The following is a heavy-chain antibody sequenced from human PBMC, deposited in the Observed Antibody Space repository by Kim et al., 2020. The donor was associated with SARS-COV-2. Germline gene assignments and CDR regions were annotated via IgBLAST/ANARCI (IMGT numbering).Heavy chain of an antibody. J-gene: IGHJ4*02. V-gene: IGHV4-59*01. CDR2: IHYSGRT. Sequence: SETLSLTCTVSVGSISSDYWTWIRQPPGKGLEWIGYIHYSGRTRYNPSLRSRVAIFVDPSKSHFSLRLTSVTAADTAVYFCARIPDIAGWLFDSWGQGILVSVSS. CDR3: ARIPDIAGWLFDS. CDR1: VGSISSDY. D-gene: IGHD6-19*01.